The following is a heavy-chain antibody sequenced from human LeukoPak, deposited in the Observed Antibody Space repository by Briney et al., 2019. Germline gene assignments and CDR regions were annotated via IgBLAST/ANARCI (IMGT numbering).Heavy chain of an antibody. D-gene: IGHD3-16*02. CDR1: GGSISSGGYY. CDR3: ARHMGLVTFGGVIGAMDY. CDR2: IYYSGST. V-gene: IGHV4-31*03. J-gene: IGHJ4*02. Sequence: TSETLSLTCTVSGGSISSGGYYWSWIRQHPGKGLEWIGYIYYSGSTYYNPSLKSRVTISVDTSKNQFSLKLSSVTAADTAVYYCARHMGLVTFGGVIGAMDYWGQGTLVTVSS.